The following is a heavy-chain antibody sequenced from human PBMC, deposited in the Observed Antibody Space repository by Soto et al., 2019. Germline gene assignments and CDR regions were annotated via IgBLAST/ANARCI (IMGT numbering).Heavy chain of an antibody. Sequence: SLRLSCRSSGFTFGDYVLSWVRQAPGKGLEWVGFIRSKAYGGTTEYAASVRGRFTISRDDSKSIAYLRMNSLKTEDTAVYYCTRTSVDCKILFFDYWGQGTLVTVSS. CDR1: GFTFGDYV. D-gene: IGHD2-15*01. J-gene: IGHJ4*02. CDR3: TRTSVDCKILFFDY. V-gene: IGHV3-49*04. CDR2: IRSKAYGGTT.